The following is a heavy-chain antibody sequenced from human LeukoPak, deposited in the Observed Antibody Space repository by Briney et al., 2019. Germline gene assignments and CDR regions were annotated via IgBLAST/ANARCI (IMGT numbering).Heavy chain of an antibody. J-gene: IGHJ4*02. D-gene: IGHD5-18*01. Sequence: SETLSLTCTVSGGSFTSFYWSWIRQPAGQGLEWIGRFFSSGTTNYNPSFKSRATISVDKSKNQFSLKLTSVTAADTAVYYCARYSGIYGYDYWGQGALVSVSS. CDR2: FFSSGTT. CDR1: GGSFTSFY. CDR3: ARYSGIYGYDY. V-gene: IGHV4-4*07.